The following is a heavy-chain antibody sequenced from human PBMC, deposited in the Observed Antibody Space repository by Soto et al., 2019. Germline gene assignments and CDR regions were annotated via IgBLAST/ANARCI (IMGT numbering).Heavy chain of an antibody. CDR3: ARAGQYYDSSGYAN. V-gene: IGHV1-18*01. J-gene: IGHJ4*02. Sequence: ASVKVSCKASGYSFATSGISWVRQAPGQGLEWMGWISAYNGNTNYDQKLQDRVTMTTDTSTSTAYLELRNLRSDDTAVYYCARAGQYYDSSGYANWGQGTLVTVSS. CDR1: GYSFATSG. D-gene: IGHD3-22*01. CDR2: ISAYNGNT.